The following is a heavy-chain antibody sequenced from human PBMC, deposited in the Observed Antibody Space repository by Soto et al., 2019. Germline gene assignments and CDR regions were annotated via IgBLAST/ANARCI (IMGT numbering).Heavy chain of an antibody. D-gene: IGHD3-16*02. CDR3: TRHSHYDYIWGSYRYSYNWFDP. J-gene: IGHJ5*02. CDR1: GFTFSGSA. Sequence: EVQLVESGGGLVQPGGSLKLSCAASGFTFSGSAMHWVRQASGKGPEWVGRIRSKANSYAAAYAASVKGRFTISRDDSKNTAYLQMNSLKTEDTAVYYCTRHSHYDYIWGSYRYSYNWFDPWGQGTLVTVSS. CDR2: IRSKANSYAA. V-gene: IGHV3-73*01.